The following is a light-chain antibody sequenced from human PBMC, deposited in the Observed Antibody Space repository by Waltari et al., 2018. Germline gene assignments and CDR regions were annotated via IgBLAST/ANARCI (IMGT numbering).Light chain of an antibody. CDR3: SSFSSSSIRYV. Sequence: QSALTPPASVSGSPGQSITISCPGTSSDVGGYNRVPWYQQHPGRAPKFMIYEVSNRPSGVSDRFSGSKSGNTASLTISGLQAEDEADYYCSSFSSSSIRYVFGIGTKVTVL. CDR2: EVS. J-gene: IGLJ1*01. CDR1: SSDVGGYNR. V-gene: IGLV2-14*01.